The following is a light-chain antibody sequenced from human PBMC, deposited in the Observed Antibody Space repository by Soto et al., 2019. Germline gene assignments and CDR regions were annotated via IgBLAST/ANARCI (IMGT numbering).Light chain of an antibody. J-gene: IGKJ1*01. Sequence: DSQMTKSPYSLSASVGDTITITCRASQSVRSYLNWYQQKPGRAPNVLIYKASTLESGVPSRFSGSGSGAEFTLTISSLQPDHFATYYCQQYNGTFGQGTKVDIK. V-gene: IGKV1-5*03. CDR3: QQYNGT. CDR2: KAS. CDR1: QSVRSY.